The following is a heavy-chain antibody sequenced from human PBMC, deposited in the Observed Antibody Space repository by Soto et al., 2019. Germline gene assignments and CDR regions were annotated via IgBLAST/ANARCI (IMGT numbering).Heavy chain of an antibody. J-gene: IGHJ5*02. Sequence: QVQLVQSGAEVKKPGASVKVSCKASGYTFTSYGISWVRQAPGQGLEWMGWISAYNGNTNYEQKLQGRVTMTTDTSTSIAYMELTSLRSDDTAAYYCARDGRSTAIPFTAGDWFDLWGQGTLFTVST. CDR2: ISAYNGNT. V-gene: IGHV1-18*01. CDR1: GYTFTSYG. D-gene: IGHD5-18*01. CDR3: ARDGRSTAIPFTAGDWFDL.